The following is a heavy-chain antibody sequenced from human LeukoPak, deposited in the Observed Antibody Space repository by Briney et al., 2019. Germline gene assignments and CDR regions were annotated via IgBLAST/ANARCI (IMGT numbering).Heavy chain of an antibody. CDR2: ISYDGSNK. CDR3: ARDLGQAAFDC. Sequence: GRSLRLSCAASGFTFSSYAMHWVRQAPGKGLEWVAVISYDGSNKYYADSVKGRFTISRDNSKNTLYLQMNSLRAEDTAVYYCARDLGQAAFDCWGQGTLVTVSS. J-gene: IGHJ4*02. CDR1: GFTFSSYA. V-gene: IGHV3-30-3*01. D-gene: IGHD3-16*01.